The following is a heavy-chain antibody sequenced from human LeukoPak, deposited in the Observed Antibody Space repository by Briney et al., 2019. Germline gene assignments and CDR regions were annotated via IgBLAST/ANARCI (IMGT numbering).Heavy chain of an antibody. D-gene: IGHD6-13*01. V-gene: IGHV1-2*02. CDR3: ARAIAAAKFYYYYYYMDV. J-gene: IGHJ6*03. CDR1: GYTFTGYY. Sequence: ASVKVSCKASGYTFTGYYMHWVRQAPGQGLEWMGWINPHTGGTNYAQKFQGRVTMTRDTSISTAYMELSGLTSDDTAVYYCARAIAAAKFYYYYYYMDVWGKGTTVTISS. CDR2: INPHTGGT.